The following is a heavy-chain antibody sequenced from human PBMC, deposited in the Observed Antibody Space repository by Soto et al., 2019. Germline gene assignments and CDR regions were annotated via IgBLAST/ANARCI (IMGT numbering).Heavy chain of an antibody. D-gene: IGHD4-17*01. J-gene: IGHJ4*02. CDR2: IYWDDDK. Sequence: QITLKESGPTLVKPTQTLTLTCTFSGFSLSTSGVGAGWIRQPPGKALEWLALIYWDDDKRNSPSLKSRLIITKDTSKNQVVLTMTNMDPVDTATYYCAHTPTVTGGFDYWGQGTLVTVSS. V-gene: IGHV2-5*02. CDR1: GFSLSTSGVG. CDR3: AHTPTVTGGFDY.